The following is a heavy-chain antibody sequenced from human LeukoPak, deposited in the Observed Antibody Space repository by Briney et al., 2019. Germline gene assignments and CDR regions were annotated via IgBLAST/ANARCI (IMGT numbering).Heavy chain of an antibody. CDR3: ARPRGSEYYGSGSYEWFDP. V-gene: IGHV4-39*01. Sequence: SETLSFTCTVSGGSISSSSYYWGWFRQPPGKGLEWIGSIYYSGSTYYNPSLKSRVTISVDTSKIQFSLKLSSVTAADTAVYYCARPRGSEYYGSGSYEWFDPWGQGTLVTVSS. CDR2: IYYSGST. D-gene: IGHD3-10*01. CDR1: GGSISSSSYY. J-gene: IGHJ5*02.